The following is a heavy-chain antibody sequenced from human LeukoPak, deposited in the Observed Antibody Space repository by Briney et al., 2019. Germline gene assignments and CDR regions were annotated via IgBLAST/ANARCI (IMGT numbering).Heavy chain of an antibody. CDR3: ARGAQQLYDF. Sequence: GGSLRLSCAASGFTFRNYAMSWVRQAPGKGLEWVSYISSSGTYIYYADSVRGRFTISRDNAKNSVYLQMNSLRAEDTAVYYCARGAQQLYDFWGQGTLVTVSS. CDR2: ISSSGTYI. D-gene: IGHD6-13*01. V-gene: IGHV3-21*01. CDR1: GFTFRNYA. J-gene: IGHJ4*02.